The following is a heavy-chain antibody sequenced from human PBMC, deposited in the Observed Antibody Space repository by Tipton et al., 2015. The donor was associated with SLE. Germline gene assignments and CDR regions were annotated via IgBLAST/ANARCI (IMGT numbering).Heavy chain of an antibody. V-gene: IGHV3-23*01. J-gene: IGHJ4*02. CDR2: ISGSGGST. CDR3: ARPGDYDFWSGYLHFDY. D-gene: IGHD3-3*01. Sequence: SLRLSCAASGFTFSSYAMSWVRQAPGKGLEWVSAISGSGGSTYYADPVKGRFTISRDNSKNTLYLQMNSLRAEDTAVYYCARPGDYDFWSGYLHFDYWGQGTLVTVSS. CDR1: GFTFSSYA.